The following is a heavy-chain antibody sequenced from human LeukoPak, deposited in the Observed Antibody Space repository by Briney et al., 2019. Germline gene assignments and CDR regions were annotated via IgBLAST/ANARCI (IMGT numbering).Heavy chain of an antibody. Sequence: SETLSLTCTVSGGSISGDYWSWIRQSPGKRLEWIAYIHSSGSTSYNPSLKSRVTISVDTSKNEFSLKLTSVTAADTAVYYCARGWGRDYYFDYWGQGTLVTVSS. CDR3: ARGWGRDYYFDY. D-gene: IGHD3-16*01. CDR1: GGSISGDY. V-gene: IGHV4-59*01. J-gene: IGHJ4*02. CDR2: IHSSGST.